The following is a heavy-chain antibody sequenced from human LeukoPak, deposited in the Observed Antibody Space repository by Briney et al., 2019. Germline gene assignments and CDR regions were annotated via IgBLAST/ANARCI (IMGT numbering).Heavy chain of an antibody. CDR2: ISSSGSTI. V-gene: IGHV3-48*03. CDR3: ARFGLLTGSGVY. J-gene: IGHJ4*02. CDR1: GFTFSSYE. Sequence: GGSLRLSCAASGFTFSSYEMNWVRQAPGKGLEWVSYISSSGSTIYYADSVKGRFTISRDNAKNSLYLQMNSLRAEDTAVYYCARFGLLTGSGVYWGQGTRVAVSP. D-gene: IGHD3-9*01.